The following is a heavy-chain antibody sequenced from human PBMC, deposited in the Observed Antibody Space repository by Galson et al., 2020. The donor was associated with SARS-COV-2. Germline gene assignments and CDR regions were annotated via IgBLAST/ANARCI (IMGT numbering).Heavy chain of an antibody. CDR1: GFTFNNYA. Sequence: GGSLRLSCAASGFTFNNYAMSWVRQAPGKGLEWVSSMSCIGGHTFYADSVKGRFTISRDNSKNTLYLQMDSLRVEDTAVYYCARGYYIWYFDLWGRGTLVSVSS. CDR3: ARGYYIWYFDL. CDR2: MSCIGGHT. V-gene: IGHV3-23*01. J-gene: IGHJ2*01. D-gene: IGHD3-22*01.